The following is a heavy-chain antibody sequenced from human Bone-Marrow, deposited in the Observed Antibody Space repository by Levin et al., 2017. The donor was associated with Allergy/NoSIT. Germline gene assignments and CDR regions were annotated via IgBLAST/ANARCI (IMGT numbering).Heavy chain of an antibody. J-gene: IGHJ4*02. CDR2: ISWNSGNI. Sequence: GGSLRLSCAASGFTFDDYAMHWVRQAPGRGLEWVSGISWNSGNIGYADSVKGRFTISRDNAKNSLYLQMNSLRAEDTALYYCAKDYCSSTSCYFVYWGQGTLVTVSS. CDR1: GFTFDDYA. CDR3: AKDYCSSTSCYFVY. V-gene: IGHV3-9*01. D-gene: IGHD2-2*01.